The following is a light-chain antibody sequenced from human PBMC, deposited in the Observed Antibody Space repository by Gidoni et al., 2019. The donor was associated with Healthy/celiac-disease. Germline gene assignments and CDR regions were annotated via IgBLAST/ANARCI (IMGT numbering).Light chain of an antibody. V-gene: IGLV1-40*01. Sequence: QSVLTQPPSVSGAPGQRVTISCTGSSSNIGAGYDVHWYQQLPGTAPKLPIYGNSNRPSGVPYRFSGSKAGTSASRAITGLQAEDEADYYCQSYDSSLSGWVFGGGTKLTVL. CDR1: SSNIGAGYD. CDR3: QSYDSSLSGWV. J-gene: IGLJ3*02. CDR2: GNS.